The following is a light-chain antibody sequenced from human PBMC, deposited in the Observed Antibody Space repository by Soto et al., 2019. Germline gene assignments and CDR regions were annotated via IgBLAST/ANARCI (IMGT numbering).Light chain of an antibody. J-gene: IGKJ3*01. CDR1: QSISSW. CDR2: DAS. Sequence: DIQMTQSPSTLSASVGDRVTITCRASQSISSWLAWYQQKPGKAPKLLIYDASSLESGVPSRFSGSGSGTEFTLTISSLQPDDFAPYYCQQYNSYLITFGPGTKVDIK. V-gene: IGKV1-5*01. CDR3: QQYNSYLIT.